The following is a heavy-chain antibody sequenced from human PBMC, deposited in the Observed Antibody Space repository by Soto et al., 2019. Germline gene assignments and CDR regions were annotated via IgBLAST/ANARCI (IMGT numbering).Heavy chain of an antibody. D-gene: IGHD3-22*01. Sequence: PVGSLRLSCSASGFTFSSYAMHWVRQAPGKGLEYVSAISSSGGSTYYADSVKGRFTISRDNSKNTLYLQMSSLRAEDTAVYYCVKAGTYYYDSSGPWGQGTLVTVSS. V-gene: IGHV3-64D*06. CDR2: ISSSGGST. CDR3: VKAGTYYYDSSGP. J-gene: IGHJ5*02. CDR1: GFTFSSYA.